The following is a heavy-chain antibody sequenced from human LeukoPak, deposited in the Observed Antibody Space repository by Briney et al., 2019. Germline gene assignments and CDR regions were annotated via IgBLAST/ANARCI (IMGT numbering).Heavy chain of an antibody. CDR1: GSSFTGYY. Sequence: GASVKVSCKASGSSFTGYYIQWVRQAPGQGLEWLGRINPNSGDTNYAQKSQGRVTMTRDTSVSTVYMELTRLRSDDTAVYYCARVTNSGWYTDFWGQGTLITVSS. D-gene: IGHD6-19*01. V-gene: IGHV1-2*06. J-gene: IGHJ4*02. CDR3: ARVTNSGWYTDF. CDR2: INPNSGDT.